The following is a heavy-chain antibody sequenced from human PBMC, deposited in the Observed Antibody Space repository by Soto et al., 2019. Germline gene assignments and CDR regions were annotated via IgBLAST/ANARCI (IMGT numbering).Heavy chain of an antibody. D-gene: IGHD3-10*01. CDR1: GGSFSGYY. V-gene: IGHV4-34*01. Sequence: QVQLQQWGAGLLKPSETLSLTCAVYGGSFSGYYWSWIRQPPGKRLEWIGEINHSGSTNYNPSLKSRVTISVDTSNNQFSLKLSSVTAADTAVYYCARNGLSYYGSGSYYNWFDPWGQGTLVTVSS. CDR2: INHSGST. CDR3: ARNGLSYYGSGSYYNWFDP. J-gene: IGHJ5*02.